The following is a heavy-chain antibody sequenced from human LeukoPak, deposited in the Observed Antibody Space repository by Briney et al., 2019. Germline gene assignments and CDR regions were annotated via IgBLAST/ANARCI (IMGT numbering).Heavy chain of an antibody. Sequence: SGGSLRLSCAASGFTFSSYGMHWVRQAPGKGLEWVAVIWYDGSNKYYADSVKGRLTISRDNSKSTLYLQMNSLRVEDTATYYCAKGVVDTAMTKGVDYWGQGSLVTVSS. D-gene: IGHD5-18*01. V-gene: IGHV3-33*06. J-gene: IGHJ4*02. CDR3: AKGVVDTAMTKGVDY. CDR2: IWYDGSNK. CDR1: GFTFSSYG.